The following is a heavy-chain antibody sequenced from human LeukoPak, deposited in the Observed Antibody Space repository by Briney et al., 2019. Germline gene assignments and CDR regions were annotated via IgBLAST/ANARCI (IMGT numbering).Heavy chain of an antibody. V-gene: IGHV4-34*01. Sequence: SETLSLTCAVYGGSFSGYYWSWIRQPPGKGLEWIGEINHSGSTNYNPSLKSRVTISVDTSKNQFSVKLSSVTAADTAVYYCARLYYYDSSGYYYDYWGQGTLVTVSS. CDR3: ARLYYYDSSGYYYDY. CDR2: INHSGST. J-gene: IGHJ4*02. CDR1: GGSFSGYY. D-gene: IGHD3-22*01.